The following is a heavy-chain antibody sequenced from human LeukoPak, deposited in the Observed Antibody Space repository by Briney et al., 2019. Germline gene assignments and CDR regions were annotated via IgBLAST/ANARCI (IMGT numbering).Heavy chain of an antibody. Sequence: SETLSLTCTVSGGSISSYYWSWIRQPPGKGLEWIGYIYYSGSTNYNPSLKSRVTISVDTSKNQFSLKLSSVTAADTAVYYCGPGRDSAGLRRNWFDPWGKGTLVTVSS. CDR2: IYYSGST. CDR1: GGSISSYY. D-gene: IGHD3-16*01. J-gene: IGHJ5*02. V-gene: IGHV4-59*01. CDR3: GPGRDSAGLRRNWFDP.